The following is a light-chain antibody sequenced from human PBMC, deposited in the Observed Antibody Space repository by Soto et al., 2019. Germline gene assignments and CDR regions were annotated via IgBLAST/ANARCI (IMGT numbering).Light chain of an antibody. CDR2: KVS. CDR1: SSDVGSYNL. J-gene: IGLJ2*01. V-gene: IGLV2-23*02. Sequence: QSALTQPASVSGSPGQSITISCTGTSSDVGSYNLVSWYQQHPGKAPKLMIYKVSKRPSGVSNRFSGSKSGNTASLTISGLQAEDEADYYCCSYAGSSTYVVFGGGTKLTVL. CDR3: CSYAGSSTYVV.